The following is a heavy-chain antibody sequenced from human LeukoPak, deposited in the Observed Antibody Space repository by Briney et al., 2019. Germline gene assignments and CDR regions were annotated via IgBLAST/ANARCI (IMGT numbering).Heavy chain of an antibody. Sequence: GGSLRLSCAASGFTFSSYAMSWVRQAPGKGLEWVSAISGSAGGTNYADSVKGRFTISRDNAKNSLYLQMNSLRAEDTAVYYCARGEWADGMDVWGQGTTVTVSS. D-gene: IGHD1-26*01. CDR2: ISGSAGGT. CDR3: ARGEWADGMDV. V-gene: IGHV3-23*01. CDR1: GFTFSSYA. J-gene: IGHJ6*02.